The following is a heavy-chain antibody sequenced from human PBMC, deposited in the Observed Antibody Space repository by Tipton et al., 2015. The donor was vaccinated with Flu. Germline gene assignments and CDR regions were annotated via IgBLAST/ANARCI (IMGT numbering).Heavy chain of an antibody. V-gene: IGHV3-72*01. CDR2: TRNKANSYTT. CDR1: GFTFSDYY. J-gene: IGHJ4*02. Sequence: SLRLSCAASGFTFSDYYMDWVRQAPGRGLEWVGRTRNKANSYTTEFAASVKGRFTISRDDSKNSVYLQMSSLKTEDTAVYYCARSLVAPGTPNFDYWGQGTLVTVSS. CDR3: ARSLVAPGTPNFDY. D-gene: IGHD6-13*01.